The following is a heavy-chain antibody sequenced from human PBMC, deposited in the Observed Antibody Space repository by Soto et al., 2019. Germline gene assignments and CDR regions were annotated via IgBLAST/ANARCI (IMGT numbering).Heavy chain of an antibody. D-gene: IGHD3-10*01. J-gene: IGHJ6*02. Sequence: QVQLVQSGAEVKKPGSSVKVSCKGSGGTFSSYAVNWVRQAPGQGLEWMGGIIPMFGVGNYAQNFQGRVTITADESTTTAYMELSTLRSEDTAVYYCARSFKTQYFYPFDVWGQGTTVTVS. V-gene: IGHV1-69*01. CDR3: ARSFKTQYFYPFDV. CDR2: IIPMFGVG. CDR1: GGTFSSYA.